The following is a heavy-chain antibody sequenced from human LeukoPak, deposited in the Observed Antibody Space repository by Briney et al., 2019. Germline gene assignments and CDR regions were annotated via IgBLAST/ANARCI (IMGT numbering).Heavy chain of an antibody. J-gene: IGHJ4*02. Sequence: GGSLRLSCAASGFTFSSYGMHWVRQAPGKGLEWVAFIRYDGSNKYYADSVKGRFTISRDNSKNTLYLQMNSLRAEDTAVYYCAKVVVPAAMAFDYWGQGTLVTVSS. CDR3: AKVVVPAAMAFDY. D-gene: IGHD2-2*01. CDR2: IRYDGSNK. V-gene: IGHV3-30*02. CDR1: GFTFSSYG.